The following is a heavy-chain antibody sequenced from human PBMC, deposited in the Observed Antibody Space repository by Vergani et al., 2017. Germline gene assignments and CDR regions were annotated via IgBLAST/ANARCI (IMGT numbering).Heavy chain of an antibody. Sequence: QLQLQESGPGLVKPSETLSLTCTVSGGSISSSSYYWGWIRQPPGKGLEWIGSIYYSGSTYYNPSLKSRVTISVDTSKNQFSLKLSSVTAADTAVYYCARLGDCSSTSCYRYYYYGMDVRGQGTTVTVSS. D-gene: IGHD2-2*01. CDR2: IYYSGST. CDR3: ARLGDCSSTSCYRYYYYGMDV. CDR1: GGSISSSSYY. J-gene: IGHJ6*02. V-gene: IGHV4-39*01.